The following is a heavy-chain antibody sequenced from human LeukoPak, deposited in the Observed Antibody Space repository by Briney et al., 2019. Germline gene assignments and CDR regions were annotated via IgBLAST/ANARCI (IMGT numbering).Heavy chain of an antibody. Sequence: SETLSLTCTVSGGSISSYYWSWIRQPAVKGLEWIGRIYTSGSINYNPSLESRVTMSVDTSKNQFSLKLSSVTAADTAVYYCARDPGGLLSPFDYWGQGTLVTVSS. D-gene: IGHD1-26*01. CDR3: ARDPGGLLSPFDY. J-gene: IGHJ4*02. V-gene: IGHV4-4*07. CDR1: GGSISSYY. CDR2: IYTSGSI.